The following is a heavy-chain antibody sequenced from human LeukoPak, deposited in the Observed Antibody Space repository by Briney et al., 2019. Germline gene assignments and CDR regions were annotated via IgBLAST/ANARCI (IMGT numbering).Heavy chain of an antibody. CDR2: INPSGGST. J-gene: IGHJ6*03. Sequence: ASVKVSCKASGYTFTSYYMHWVRQAPGQGLEWMGIINPSGGSTSYAQKFQGRVTMTRDMSTSTVYMEVRSLRSDDTAVYYCAREGLRSIAARRGTRDYMDVWGKGTTVIVSS. CDR1: GYTFTSYY. V-gene: IGHV1-46*01. CDR3: AREGLRSIAARRGTRDYMDV. D-gene: IGHD6-6*01.